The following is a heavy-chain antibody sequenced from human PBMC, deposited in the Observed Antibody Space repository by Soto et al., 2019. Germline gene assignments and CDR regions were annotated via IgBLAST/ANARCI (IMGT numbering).Heavy chain of an antibody. V-gene: IGHV6-1*01. CDR3: ARERTGGYDFFDY. CDR1: GDSVPSNSAA. D-gene: IGHD5-12*01. CDR2: TYYRSKWYN. Sequence: PSPTLSLPCAISGDSVPSNSAAWNWVRQSPSRGLEWLGRTYYRSKWYNDYAVSVKSRMTINPDTSQNLFSLQLNSVTPEDTAVYYCARERTGGYDFFDYWGQGTLVTVSS. J-gene: IGHJ4*02.